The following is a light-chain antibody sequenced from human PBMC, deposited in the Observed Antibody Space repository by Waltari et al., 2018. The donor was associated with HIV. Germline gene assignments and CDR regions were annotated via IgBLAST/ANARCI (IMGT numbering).Light chain of an antibody. CDR2: RDT. CDR1: SSNIGSNS. V-gene: IGLV1-47*01. Sequence: SVLTQPPSASGTPGQKVTISSSGSSSNIGSNSVFWYQQLPGAAPKLLIYRDTQVPSGVPDLFSGSKAGTSASLAISGLRSEDEAVYSCATWDDSLNGVLFGGGTNLNVL. CDR3: ATWDDSLNGVL. J-gene: IGLJ2*01.